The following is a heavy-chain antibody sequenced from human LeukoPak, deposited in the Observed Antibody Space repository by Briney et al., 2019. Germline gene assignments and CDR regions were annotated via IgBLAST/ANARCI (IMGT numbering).Heavy chain of an antibody. Sequence: ASVKVSCKASGYTFIGYYMHWVRQAPAQGLEWMGGINPNSGGTNYAQKFQGSVTMTRDTSISTAYMELSRLRSDDTAVYYCARDHSSGWYGDYWGQGTLVTVSS. CDR2: INPNSGGT. V-gene: IGHV1-2*02. D-gene: IGHD6-13*01. J-gene: IGHJ4*02. CDR1: GYTFIGYY. CDR3: ARDHSSGWYGDY.